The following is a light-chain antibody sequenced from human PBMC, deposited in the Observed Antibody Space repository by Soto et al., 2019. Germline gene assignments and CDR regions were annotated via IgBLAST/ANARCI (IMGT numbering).Light chain of an antibody. J-gene: IGKJ1*01. CDR1: QSVNNDY. V-gene: IGKV3-20*01. Sequence: EIVLTQSTGTLSLSPGERAALSCRASQSVNNDYLAWYHQKPGRDPRLVIYGASKRATGIPDRFSGSGSGTDFTHTIRRLEHEDVAVYCCRQHGIARSTCGHGTNVEIK. CDR2: GAS. CDR3: RQHGIARST.